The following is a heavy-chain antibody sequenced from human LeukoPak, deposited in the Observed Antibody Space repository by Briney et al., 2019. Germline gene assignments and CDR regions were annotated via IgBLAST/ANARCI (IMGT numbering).Heavy chain of an antibody. CDR2: IYYSGST. CDR1: GGSISSYY. CDR3: ARTLWFGDSAYYYFDY. J-gene: IGHJ4*02. Sequence: PSETLSLTCTVSGGSISSYYWSWIRQPPGKGLEWIGYIYYSGSTNYNPSLKSRVTISVDTSKNQFSLKLSSVTAADTAVYYCARTLWFGDSAYYYFDYWGQGTLVTVSS. D-gene: IGHD3-10*01. V-gene: IGHV4-59*08.